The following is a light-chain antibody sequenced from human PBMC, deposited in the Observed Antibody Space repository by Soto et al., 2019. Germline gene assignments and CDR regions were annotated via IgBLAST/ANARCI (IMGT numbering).Light chain of an antibody. CDR1: SGINVGTYR. V-gene: IGLV5-45*01. CDR3: MIWHSSVGV. CDR2: YKSDSDK. Sequence: QSVLTQPASLSASPGASASLTCTLRSGINVGTYRIYWYQQKPGSPPQYLLRYKSDSDKQQGSGVPSRFSGSKDASANAGILLISGLQSEDEADYYCMIWHSSVGVFGGGTQLTVL. J-gene: IGLJ2*01.